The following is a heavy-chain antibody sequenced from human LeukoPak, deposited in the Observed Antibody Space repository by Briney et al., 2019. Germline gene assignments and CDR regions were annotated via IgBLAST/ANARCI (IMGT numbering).Heavy chain of an antibody. CDR1: GYTFTGYF. D-gene: IGHD5-12*01. Sequence: GSVKVSCKASGYTFTGYFIHWVRQAPGQGLEWMGWINSNSGVPNYALRFQGRVTMTRDTSISTAYMELNRLTSDDTAVYYCARGYRGYEVDYWGQGTLVTVSS. CDR2: INSNSGVP. J-gene: IGHJ4*02. V-gene: IGHV1-2*02. CDR3: ARGYRGYEVDY.